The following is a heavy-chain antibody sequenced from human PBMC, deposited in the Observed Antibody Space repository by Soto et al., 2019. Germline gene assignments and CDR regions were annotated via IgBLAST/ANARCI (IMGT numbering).Heavy chain of an antibody. CDR2: ISGSGGST. CDR1: GFTFSSYA. V-gene: IGHV3-23*01. CDR3: ARDRRRGGYSYGYGC. J-gene: IGHJ4*02. D-gene: IGHD5-18*01. Sequence: PGGSLRLSCAASGFTFSSYAMSWVRQAPGKGLEWVSAISGSGGSTYYADSVKGRFTISRDNSKNTLYLQMNSLRAEDTAVYYCARDRRRGGYSYGYGCWGQGTPVTVSS.